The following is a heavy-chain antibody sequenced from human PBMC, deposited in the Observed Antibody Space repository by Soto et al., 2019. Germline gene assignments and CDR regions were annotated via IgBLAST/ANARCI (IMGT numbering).Heavy chain of an antibody. CDR3: ARGAGRGYCSGNTCYSPYNYYGMDV. J-gene: IGHJ6*02. CDR1: GDSVSSNSAA. V-gene: IGHV6-1*01. D-gene: IGHD2-15*01. CDR2: TYYRSKWYD. Sequence: QTLSLTCAISGDSVSSNSAAWNWVRQSPSRGLEWLGRTYYRSKWYDDYAVSVKSRITISPDTSKNQFSLHLKSVTPEDTAVNYCARGAGRGYCSGNTCYSPYNYYGMDVWGQGTTVTVSS.